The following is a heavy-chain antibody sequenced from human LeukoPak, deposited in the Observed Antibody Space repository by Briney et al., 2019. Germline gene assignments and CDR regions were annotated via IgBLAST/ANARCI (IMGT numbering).Heavy chain of an antibody. CDR3: TTSLSVGATGRGGGPLDY. CDR1: GFTFSNAW. D-gene: IGHD1-26*01. CDR2: IKSKTDGGTT. Sequence: GGSLRLSCAASGFTFSNAWMSWVRQAPGKGLEWVGRIKSKTDGGTTDYAAPVKGRFTISRDDSKNTLYLQMNSLKTEDTAVYYCTTSLSVGATGRGGGPLDYWGQGTLVTVSS. J-gene: IGHJ4*02. V-gene: IGHV3-15*01.